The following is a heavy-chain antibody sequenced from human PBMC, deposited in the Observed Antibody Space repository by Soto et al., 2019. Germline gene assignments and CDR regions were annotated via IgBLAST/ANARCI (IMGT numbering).Heavy chain of an antibody. V-gene: IGHV1-3*01. D-gene: IGHD4-17*01. J-gene: IGHJ5*02. CDR1: GYTFTRYA. CDR3: ARVKVDYGDYLDNWFDP. CDR2: VNAGNGNT. Sequence: GASVKVSCKASGYTFTRYAMHWVRQEPGQRLEWMGWVNAGNGNTKYSQKFQGRVTITRDTSASTAYMELSSLRSEDTAVYYCARVKVDYGDYLDNWFDPWGQGTLVTVSS.